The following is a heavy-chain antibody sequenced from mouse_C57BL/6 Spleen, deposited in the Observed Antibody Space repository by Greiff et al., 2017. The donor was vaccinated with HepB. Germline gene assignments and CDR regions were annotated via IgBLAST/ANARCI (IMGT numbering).Heavy chain of an antibody. D-gene: IGHD1-1*01. J-gene: IGHJ3*01. CDR3: ANYYDGFAY. CDR1: RYTFTSYW. V-gene: IGHV1-55*01. CDR2: IYPGSGST. Sequence: QVHVKQPGAELVKPGASVKMSCKASRYTFTSYWITWVKQRPGQGLEWIGDIYPGSGSTNYNEKFKSKATLTVDTSSSTAYMQLSSLTSEDSAVYYCANYYDGFAYWGQGTLVTVSA.